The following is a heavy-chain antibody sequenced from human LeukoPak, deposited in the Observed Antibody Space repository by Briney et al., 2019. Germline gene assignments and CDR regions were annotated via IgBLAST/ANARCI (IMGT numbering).Heavy chain of an antibody. CDR1: GFTFSSYS. CDR2: ISSSSHI. Sequence: PGGSLRLSCAASGFTFSSYSMNWVRQAPGKGLEWVSYISSSSHIYYIDSVKGRFTISRDNAKNSLYLQMNSLRAEDTAVYYCATENRVYPFWGQGVLVTVSS. D-gene: IGHD6-13*01. CDR3: ATENRVYPF. J-gene: IGHJ4*02. V-gene: IGHV3-21*05.